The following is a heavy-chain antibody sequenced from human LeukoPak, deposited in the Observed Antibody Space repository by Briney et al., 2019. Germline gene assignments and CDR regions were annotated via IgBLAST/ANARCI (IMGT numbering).Heavy chain of an antibody. CDR1: GYTFTGYY. Sequence: GASVKVSCKASGYTFTGYYMHWVRQAPGQGLEWMGGIIPIFGTANYAQKFQGRVTITADESTSTAYMELSSLRSEDTAVYYCGQTNGRYSGYDPTPYYYMDVWGKGTTVTVSS. CDR2: IIPIFGTA. J-gene: IGHJ6*03. CDR3: GQTNGRYSGYDPTPYYYMDV. D-gene: IGHD5-12*01. V-gene: IGHV1-69*13.